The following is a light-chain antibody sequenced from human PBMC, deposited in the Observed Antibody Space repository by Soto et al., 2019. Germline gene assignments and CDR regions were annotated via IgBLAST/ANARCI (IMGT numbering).Light chain of an antibody. Sequence: DIQMPQSPSSLSASVVERVTITGRASQGIANDLGWYQQKPGKATERLIYAASNLQSGVPSRFSGSGSGTEFTLTISSLQPEEFATDYGQPLNSYPITFGQGTRLEIK. J-gene: IGKJ5*01. CDR1: QGIAND. CDR2: AAS. V-gene: IGKV1-17*01. CDR3: QPLNSYPIT.